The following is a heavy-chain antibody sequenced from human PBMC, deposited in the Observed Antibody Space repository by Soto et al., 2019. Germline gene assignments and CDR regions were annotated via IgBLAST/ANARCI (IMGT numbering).Heavy chain of an antibody. CDR2: IYYSGST. J-gene: IGHJ4*02. Sequence: KSSETLSLTCTVSGGSVSSGSYYWSWIRQPPWKGLEWIGYIYYSGSTNYNPSLKSRVTISVDTSKNQFSLKLGSVTAADTAVYYCAREPRYCSGGSCGADYFGYWGQGTLVTVSS. CDR3: AREPRYCSGGSCGADYFGY. D-gene: IGHD2-15*01. V-gene: IGHV4-61*01. CDR1: GGSVSSGSYY.